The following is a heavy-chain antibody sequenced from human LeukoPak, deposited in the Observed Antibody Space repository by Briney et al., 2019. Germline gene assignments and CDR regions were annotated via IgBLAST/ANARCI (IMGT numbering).Heavy chain of an antibody. Sequence: PGGSLRLSCAASGFTFSSYEMNWVRQAPGKGLEWVSYISSSGSTIYYADSVKGRFTISRDNAKNSLYLQMNSLRAEDTAVYYCARTRARPFPFDYWGQGTLVTVSS. V-gene: IGHV3-48*03. J-gene: IGHJ4*02. CDR2: ISSSGSTI. CDR1: GFTFSSYE. CDR3: ARTRARPFPFDY.